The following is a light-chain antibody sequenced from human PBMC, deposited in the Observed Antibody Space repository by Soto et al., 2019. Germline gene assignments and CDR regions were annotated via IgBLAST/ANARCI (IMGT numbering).Light chain of an antibody. J-gene: IGKJ4*01. Sequence: EIVLTQSPGTLSLSPGERATFSCRASQSVSSSFLAWYQQKPGQAPRLLIYGASSRATGIPDRFSGSGSETDFTLTISRLEPEDVAVYYCQQYGRSPLTFGGGTKVEIK. V-gene: IGKV3-20*01. CDR1: QSVSSSF. CDR3: QQYGRSPLT. CDR2: GAS.